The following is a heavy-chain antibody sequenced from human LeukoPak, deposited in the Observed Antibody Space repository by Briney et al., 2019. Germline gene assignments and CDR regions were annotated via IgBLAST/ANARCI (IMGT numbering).Heavy chain of an antibody. J-gene: IGHJ4*02. D-gene: IGHD5-18*01. Sequence: SETLSLTCTVSGGSISDKYWSWIRQLPGKGLEWIGYIHYSGTTSYNPPLKSRVVISVDTSKNQFSLKLNSVTAADTAMYYCATVPGYSYGYGYFDYWGQGTLVTVSS. CDR2: IHYSGTT. CDR3: ATVPGYSYGYGYFDY. V-gene: IGHV4-59*01. CDR1: GGSISDKY.